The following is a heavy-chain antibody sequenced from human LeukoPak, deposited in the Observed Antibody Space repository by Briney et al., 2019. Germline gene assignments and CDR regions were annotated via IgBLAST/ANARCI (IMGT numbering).Heavy chain of an antibody. J-gene: IGHJ4*01. CDR3: ARDHRYAFDN. CDR2: IGISSGNT. V-gene: IGHV3-48*01. CDR1: GFNFIDYS. D-gene: IGHD5-12*01. Sequence: GSLRLSCAASGFNFIDYSMNWVRQAPGKGLEWISYIGISSGNTKYADSVKGQFTISRDKARNSLYLQMNSLRVEDTAMYYCARDHRYAFDNWGHGTLVTVSS.